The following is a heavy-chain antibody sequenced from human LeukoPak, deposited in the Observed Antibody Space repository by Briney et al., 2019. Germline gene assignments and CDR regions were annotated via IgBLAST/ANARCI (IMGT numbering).Heavy chain of an antibody. V-gene: IGHV1-69*04. J-gene: IGHJ4*02. CDR1: GGTFSSYA. D-gene: IGHD2-21*02. Sequence: SVKVSCKASGGTFSSYAISWGRQAPGQGLEWMGRIIPILGIANYAQKFQGRVTITADKSTSTAYMELSSLRSEDTAVYYCARLTSRGYWGQGTLVTVSS. CDR3: ARLTSRGY. CDR2: IIPILGIA.